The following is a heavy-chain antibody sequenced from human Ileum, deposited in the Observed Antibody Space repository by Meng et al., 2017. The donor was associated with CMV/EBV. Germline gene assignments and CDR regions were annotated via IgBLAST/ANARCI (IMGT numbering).Heavy chain of an antibody. J-gene: IGHJ4*02. Sequence: KACGYTFTDYYMHWVRQAPGQGLEWMGWINPNSGDTNYAQNFQGRVTMTRDSSISTVYMELSSLRSDDTAVYCCARGSSGWPKGPDYWGQGSLVTVSS. CDR3: ARGSSGWPKGPDY. CDR1: GYTFTDYY. CDR2: INPNSGDT. V-gene: IGHV1-2*02. D-gene: IGHD6-19*01.